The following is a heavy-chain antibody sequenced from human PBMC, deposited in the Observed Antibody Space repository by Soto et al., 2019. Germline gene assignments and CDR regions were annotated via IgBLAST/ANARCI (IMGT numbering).Heavy chain of an antibody. CDR3: ARDVGDYGSGSYYNVQYYYYGMDV. D-gene: IGHD3-10*01. CDR1: GFTFSSYG. V-gene: IGHV3-33*01. CDR2: IWYDGSNK. J-gene: IGHJ6*02. Sequence: PGESLKISCAASGFTFSSYGMHWVRQAPGKGLEWVAVIWYDGSNKYYADSVKGRFTISRDNSKNTLYLQMNSLRAEDTAVYYCARDVGDYGSGSYYNVQYYYYGMDVWGQGTTVTVSS.